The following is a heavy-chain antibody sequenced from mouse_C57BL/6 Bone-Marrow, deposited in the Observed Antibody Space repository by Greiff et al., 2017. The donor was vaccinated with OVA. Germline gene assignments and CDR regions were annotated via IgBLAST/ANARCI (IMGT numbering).Heavy chain of an antibody. Sequence: VQLQQSGPELVKPGASVKISCKASGYSFTGYYMNWVKQSPEKSLEWIGEINPSTGGTTYNQKFKAKATLTVDKSSSTAYMQLKSLTSEDSAVYYCASPYDGYYLAWFAYWGQGTLVTVSA. V-gene: IGHV1-42*01. CDR2: INPSTGGT. CDR1: GYSFTGYY. D-gene: IGHD2-3*01. J-gene: IGHJ3*01. CDR3: ASPYDGYYLAWFAY.